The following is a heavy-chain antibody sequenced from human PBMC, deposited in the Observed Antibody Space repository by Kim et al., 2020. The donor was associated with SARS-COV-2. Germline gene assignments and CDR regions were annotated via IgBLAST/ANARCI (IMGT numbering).Heavy chain of an antibody. CDR2: IWYDGSNK. Sequence: GGSLRLSCAASGFSFSRYGMHWVRQAPGKGLQWVAGIWYDGSNKYYADSVKGRFTISRDNSKNTLYLQVNSLRAEDTAVYYCAKDSTVTTSSLDHWGPGTLVTVSS. J-gene: IGHJ4*02. CDR3: AKDSTVTTSSLDH. D-gene: IGHD4-17*01. CDR1: GFSFSRYG. V-gene: IGHV3-33*06.